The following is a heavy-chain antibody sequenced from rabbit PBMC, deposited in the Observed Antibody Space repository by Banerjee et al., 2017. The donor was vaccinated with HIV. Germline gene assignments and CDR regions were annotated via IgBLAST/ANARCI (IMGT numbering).Heavy chain of an antibody. CDR2: IYTGSSGST. D-gene: IGHD8-1*01. J-gene: IGHJ6*01. Sequence: QEQLEESGGDLVKPGASLTLTCTASGFSFSSSYYMCWVRQAPGKGLEWIACIYTGSSGSTYYASWAKGRFTISKTSSTTVTLQMTSLTAADTATYFCARSGPNTYIDYFTLWGPGTLVTVS. V-gene: IGHV1S45*01. CDR3: ARSGPNTYIDYFTL. CDR1: GFSFSSSYY.